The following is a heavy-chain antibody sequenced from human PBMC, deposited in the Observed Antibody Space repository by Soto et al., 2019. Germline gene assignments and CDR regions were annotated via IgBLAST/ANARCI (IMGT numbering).Heavy chain of an antibody. D-gene: IGHD6-6*01. Sequence: QVQLVESGGGLVKPGGSLRLSCAASGFTFSDYYISWIRQAPGKGLEWVSYISSSGSTIYYADSVNGRFTISRDNAQNSLYVQLTSMRSEDTAMYYCARDNRGSSSTLNCYYYMDVWGKGTTVTVSS. V-gene: IGHV3-11*01. CDR1: GFTFSDYY. CDR2: ISSSGSTI. J-gene: IGHJ6*03. CDR3: ARDNRGSSSTLNCYYYMDV.